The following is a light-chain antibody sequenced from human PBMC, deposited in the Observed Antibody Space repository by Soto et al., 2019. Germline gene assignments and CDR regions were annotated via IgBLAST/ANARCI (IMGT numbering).Light chain of an antibody. Sequence: DIQMTQSPSSLSASVGDRVTITCRAGQSIGSYLTWYQQKAGKAPSLLIYAASSLQRRAPSRFSGSGSGTDFTLPISSLQPEVFATYYCRQGYHTPRTFGRGTKVEI. CDR1: QSIGSY. CDR2: AAS. CDR3: RQGYHTPRT. J-gene: IGKJ1*01. V-gene: IGKV1-39*01.